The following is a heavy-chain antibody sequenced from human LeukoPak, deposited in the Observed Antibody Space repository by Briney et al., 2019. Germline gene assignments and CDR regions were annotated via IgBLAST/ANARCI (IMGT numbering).Heavy chain of an antibody. CDR1: GIAFSTYA. D-gene: IGHD3-9*01. J-gene: IGHJ4*03. CDR2: ISYDGSET. CDR3: SSRGDRYYFDY. V-gene: IGHV3-30*14. Sequence: GGSLRLSCAASGIAFSTYAMTWVRQTPGKGLEWVAVISYDGSETSYAHSVRGRFTISRDNSRNTVSLEMNTLKPEDTAVYFCSSRGDRYYFDYWGHGTLVTVSS.